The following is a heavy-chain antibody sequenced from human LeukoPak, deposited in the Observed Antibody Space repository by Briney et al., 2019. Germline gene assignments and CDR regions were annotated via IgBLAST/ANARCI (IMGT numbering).Heavy chain of an antibody. CDR2: IKQDGSEK. D-gene: IGHD3-10*01. CDR1: GFTFSSYW. J-gene: IGHJ6*04. Sequence: PGGSLRLSCAASGFTFSSYWMSWVRQAPGKGLEWVANIKQDGSEKYYVDSVKGRFTISRDNAKNSLYLQMNNLRAEDTAVYYCANHGSGPYYYYYGMDVWGKGTTVTVSS. CDR3: ANHGSGPYYYYYGMDV. V-gene: IGHV3-7*03.